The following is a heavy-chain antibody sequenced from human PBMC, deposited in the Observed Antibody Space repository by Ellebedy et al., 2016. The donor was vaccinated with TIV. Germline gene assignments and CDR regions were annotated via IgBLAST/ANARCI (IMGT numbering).Heavy chain of an antibody. J-gene: IGHJ6*02. Sequence: ETLSLTCTVSGGSISSSSYYWGWIRQPPGKGLEWVSRMKGDGSSVTYADSVKGRFTISSDNAKNTLYLQMNSLRAEDTAVYYCARGSWACSGSMDVWGQGTTVTVSS. V-gene: IGHV3-74*01. CDR2: MKGDGSSV. D-gene: IGHD6-19*01. CDR1: GGSISSSSYY. CDR3: ARGSWACSGSMDV.